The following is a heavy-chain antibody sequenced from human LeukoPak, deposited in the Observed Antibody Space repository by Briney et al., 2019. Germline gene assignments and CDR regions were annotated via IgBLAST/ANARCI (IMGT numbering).Heavy chain of an antibody. V-gene: IGHV4-4*02. CDR3: ARHPHYYFDDTAR. Sequence: SETLSLTCGVSGGSISNTNWWTWVRQPPGKGLEWIGEVNLQGSTYYNPSLKSRVTISVDTSKNQLSLRLSSVTAADTAVYYCARHPHYYFDDTARWGQGTLVTVSS. CDR2: VNLQGST. CDR1: GGSISNTNW. D-gene: IGHD3-22*01. J-gene: IGHJ4*02.